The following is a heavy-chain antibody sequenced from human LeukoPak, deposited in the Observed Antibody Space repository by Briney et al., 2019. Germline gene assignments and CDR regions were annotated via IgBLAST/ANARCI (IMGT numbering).Heavy chain of an antibody. CDR2: ISAYNGNT. D-gene: IGHD2-8*01. CDR1: GYTFTSYG. J-gene: IGHJ6*02. CDR3: AREGIVLIGQYGMDV. V-gene: IGHV1-18*01. Sequence: GASVKVSCKASGYTFTSYGISWVRRAPGQGLEWMGWISAYNGNTNYAQKLQGRVTMTTDTSTSTAYMELRSLRSDDTAVYYCAREGIVLIGQYGMDVWGQGTTVTVSS.